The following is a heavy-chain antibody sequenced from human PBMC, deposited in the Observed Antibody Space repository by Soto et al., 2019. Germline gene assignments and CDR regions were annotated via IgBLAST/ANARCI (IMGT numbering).Heavy chain of an antibody. D-gene: IGHD2-2*01. CDR2: VSPYNGDT. J-gene: IGHJ6*02. Sequence: SVKVSCKASGYTFTTYGINWVRQAPGQGLEWMGWVSPYNGDTTYAQKVQGRVTMTTDTSTTTAYLELRSLRSDDTAVYYCAREVGHMDVWGQGTTVTVSS. CDR1: GYTFTTYG. V-gene: IGHV1-18*04. CDR3: AREVGHMDV.